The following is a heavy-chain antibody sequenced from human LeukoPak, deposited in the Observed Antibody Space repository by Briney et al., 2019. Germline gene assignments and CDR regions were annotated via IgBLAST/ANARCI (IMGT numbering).Heavy chain of an antibody. V-gene: IGHV4-34*01. CDR1: SGSFSGYY. Sequence: SETLSLTCAVYSGSFSGYYWSWIRQPPGKGLEWIGEINHSGSTNYNPSLKSRVTISVDTSKNQFSLKLSSVTAADTAVYYCARPLNLFDPWGQGTLVTVSS. CDR2: INHSGST. CDR3: ARPLNLFDP. J-gene: IGHJ5*02.